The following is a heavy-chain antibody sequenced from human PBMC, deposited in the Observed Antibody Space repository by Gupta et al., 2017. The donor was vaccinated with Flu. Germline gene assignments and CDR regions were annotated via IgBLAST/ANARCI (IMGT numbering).Heavy chain of an antibody. CDR3: GRDDNSRPNRV. CDR2: VYNSGTT. D-gene: IGHD6-13*01. V-gene: IGHV4-59*01. CDR1: GGSIRSNY. Sequence: GGSIRSNYWRWVRQPPGKGLEWIGYVYNSGTTKDDPSHKSRVNISVDTSNNQFSLKLRYVTAADTAVYYCGRDDNSRPNRVWGQGTLVTVYS. J-gene: IGHJ4*02.